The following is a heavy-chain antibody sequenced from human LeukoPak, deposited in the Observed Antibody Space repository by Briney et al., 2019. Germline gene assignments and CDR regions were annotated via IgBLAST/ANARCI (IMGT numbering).Heavy chain of an antibody. CDR3: AKEPVTGPNWFDP. J-gene: IGHJ5*02. CDR1: GFTFSSYA. D-gene: IGHD5-18*01. Sequence: GRSLRLSCAASGFTFSSYAMHWVRQAPGKGLEWVAVISYDGSNKYYADSVKGRFTISRDNSKNTLYLQMNSLRAEDTAVYYCAKEPVTGPNWFDPWGQGTLVTVSS. CDR2: ISYDGSNK. V-gene: IGHV3-30*04.